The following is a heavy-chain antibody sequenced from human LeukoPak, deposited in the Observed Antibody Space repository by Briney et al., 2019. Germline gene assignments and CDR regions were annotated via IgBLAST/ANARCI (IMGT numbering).Heavy chain of an antibody. CDR3: AKADMIVVVTLEY. Sequence: GGPLRLSCAASDFTFSSYGMPWVRQAPGKGLEGVAFIRYDGSNKYYADSVKGRFTISRDNSKNTLYLQMNSLRAEDTAVYYCAKADMIVVVTLEYWGQGTLVTVSS. J-gene: IGHJ4*02. CDR2: IRYDGSNK. D-gene: IGHD3-22*01. V-gene: IGHV3-30*02. CDR1: DFTFSSYG.